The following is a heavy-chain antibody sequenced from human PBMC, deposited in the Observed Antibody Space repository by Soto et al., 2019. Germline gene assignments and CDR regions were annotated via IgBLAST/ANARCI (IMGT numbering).Heavy chain of an antibody. CDR3: AKQRQQQRLGYYGMDV. Sequence: QVQLVQSGAEVKKPGASVRVSCKASGYSFTDHYMHWVRQAPGQGLEWSGWINPDSGGTDYAQKLQGRVTMTKDTSIRTAYMVLSRLKYDDTAVYYCAKQRQQQRLGYYGMDVWGQGTTVIVSS. CDR2: INPDSGGT. J-gene: IGHJ6*02. D-gene: IGHD3-9*01. V-gene: IGHV1-2*02. CDR1: GYSFTDHY.